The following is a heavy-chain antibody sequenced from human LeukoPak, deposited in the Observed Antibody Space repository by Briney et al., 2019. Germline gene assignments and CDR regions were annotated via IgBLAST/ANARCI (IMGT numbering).Heavy chain of an antibody. J-gene: IGHJ4*02. Sequence: GASVKVSCKASGYTFTNYGVSWVRQAPGQGLEWMGWISGYNGNTNYAQKLQGRLTMTTDTSTGTAYMELRSLRSDDTAVYYCATDLDGSGSYYYWGQGTLVTVSS. CDR3: ATDLDGSGSYYY. CDR2: ISGYNGNT. CDR1: GYTFTNYG. D-gene: IGHD3-10*01. V-gene: IGHV1-18*01.